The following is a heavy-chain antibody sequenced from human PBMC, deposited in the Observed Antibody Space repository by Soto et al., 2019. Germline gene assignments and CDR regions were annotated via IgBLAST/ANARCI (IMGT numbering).Heavy chain of an antibody. Sequence: QVHLVQSGAEVKKPGASVKVSCKASNETLTTYGIIWVRQAPGQGLEWMGWVSGYSGHSSSGQEFQDRVIMTTDTSTNTAYMALRRLTSDASAVYCCARDSSSSGYYYGMDVWGQGTTVTVSS. J-gene: IGHJ6*02. CDR1: NETLTTYG. CDR2: VSGYSGHS. V-gene: IGHV1-18*01. CDR3: ARDSSSSGYYYGMDV. D-gene: IGHD6-6*01.